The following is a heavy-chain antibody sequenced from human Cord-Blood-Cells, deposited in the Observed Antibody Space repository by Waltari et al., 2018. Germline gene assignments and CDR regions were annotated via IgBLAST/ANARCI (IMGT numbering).Heavy chain of an antibody. CDR1: GGSFSGYY. Sequence: QVQLQQWGAGLLKPSETLSLTCAVYGGSFSGYYWSWIRQPPGKGLEWIGEINHRGSTNYNPSLKSRVTISVDTSKNQFSLKLSSVTAADTAVYYCARGGGYCSSTSCFVKSYYYYGMDVWGQGTTVTVSS. J-gene: IGHJ6*02. CDR2: INHRGST. D-gene: IGHD2-2*01. CDR3: ARGGGYCSSTSCFVKSYYYYGMDV. V-gene: IGHV4-34*01.